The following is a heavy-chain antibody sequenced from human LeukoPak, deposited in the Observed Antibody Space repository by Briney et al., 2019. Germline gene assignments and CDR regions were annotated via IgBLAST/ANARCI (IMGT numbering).Heavy chain of an antibody. Sequence: GSSVKVSCKASGGTFSSYAISWVRQAPGQGLEWMGGIIPIFGTANYAQKFQGRVTMTTDTSTSTAYMELRSLRSDDTAVYYCARVPYENYYYYYMDVWGKGTTVTVSS. CDR2: IIPIFGTA. CDR1: GGTFSSYA. J-gene: IGHJ6*03. D-gene: IGHD3-22*01. V-gene: IGHV1-69*05. CDR3: ARVPYENYYYYYMDV.